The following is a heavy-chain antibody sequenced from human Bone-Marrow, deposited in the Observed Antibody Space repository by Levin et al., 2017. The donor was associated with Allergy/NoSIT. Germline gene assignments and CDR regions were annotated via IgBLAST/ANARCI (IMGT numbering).Heavy chain of an antibody. Sequence: GESLKISCAASGFTFSSYAMSWVRQAPGKGLEWVSTISSSGGSTYYANSVKGRFTISRDNSKSTVYLQMNSLRAEDTAVYYCASDPVTGTYNYDYAMDVWGQGTTVTVSS. J-gene: IGHJ6*02. V-gene: IGHV3-23*01. CDR1: GFTFSSYA. CDR3: ASDPVTGTYNYDYAMDV. D-gene: IGHD6-19*01. CDR2: ISSSGGST.